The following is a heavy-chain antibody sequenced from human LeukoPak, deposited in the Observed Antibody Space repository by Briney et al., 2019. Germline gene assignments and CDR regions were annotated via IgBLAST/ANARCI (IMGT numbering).Heavy chain of an antibody. CDR3: AKDNLGRGYWFDY. J-gene: IGHJ4*02. CDR1: GFTFSSYA. CDR2: ISYDGSNK. Sequence: GGSLRLSCAASGFTFSSYAMPWVRQAPGKGLEWVAVISYDGSNKYYADSVKGRFTISRDNSKNTLYLQMNSLRAEDTAVYYCAKDNLGRGYWFDYWGQGTLVTVSS. D-gene: IGHD3-22*01. V-gene: IGHV3-30-3*01.